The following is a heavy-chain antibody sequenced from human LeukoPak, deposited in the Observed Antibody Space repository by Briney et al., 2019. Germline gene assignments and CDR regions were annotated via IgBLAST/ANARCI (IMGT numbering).Heavy chain of an antibody. CDR2: VSTTGSTI. Sequence: GGSLRLSCAASGLTFSSFEMNWVRQAPGKGLEWVSFVSTTGSTISYADSVKGRFTMSRDNAKNSLFLIMNSLRAEDTAVYYCARDGFFGGIDYWGQGTLVTVSS. CDR3: ARDGFFGGIDY. V-gene: IGHV3-48*03. D-gene: IGHD3-3*01. CDR1: GLTFSSFE. J-gene: IGHJ4*02.